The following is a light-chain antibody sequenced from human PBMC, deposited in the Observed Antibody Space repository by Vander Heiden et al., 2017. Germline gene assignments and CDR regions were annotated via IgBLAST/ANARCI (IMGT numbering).Light chain of an antibody. Sequence: VLTQPPSASGTPGPRVPISCSGSSSNIGSNTVNLYQQRPGTAPKRLIYSNNQRPSGVPDRFSGSKSGTSASLAISGLQSEDEADYYCAAWDDSLNGWVFGGGTKLTVL. J-gene: IGLJ3*02. CDR2: SNN. CDR1: SSNIGSNT. V-gene: IGLV1-44*01. CDR3: AAWDDSLNGWV.